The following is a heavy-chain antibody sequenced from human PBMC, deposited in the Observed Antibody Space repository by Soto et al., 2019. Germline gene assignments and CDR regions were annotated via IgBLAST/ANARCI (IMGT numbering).Heavy chain of an antibody. V-gene: IGHV1-18*01. CDR2: ISTYDGNT. D-gene: IGHD2-15*01. Sequence: QVQLVQSVAEVKKPGASVRVSCKASGYSFTIYGITWVRQAPGQGPEWMGWISTYDGNTNYAQNFQGRVSMARDTSTSTAYMELRSLRSDDTAVYYCARDRGRSCIGGTCPFDYWGQGTLVIVSS. CDR3: ARDRGRSCIGGTCPFDY. CDR1: GYSFTIYG. J-gene: IGHJ4*02.